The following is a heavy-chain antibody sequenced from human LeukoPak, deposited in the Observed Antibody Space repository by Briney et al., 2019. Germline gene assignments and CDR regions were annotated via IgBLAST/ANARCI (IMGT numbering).Heavy chain of an antibody. CDR3: AKDLAATLSGSYFYGSNPFDY. Sequence: GGSLRLSCAASGFTFSSYSMNWVRQAPGKGLEWVSYISSSSSTIYYADSVKGRFTISRDNAKNSLYLQMNSLRAEDTAVYYCAKDLAATLSGSYFYGSNPFDYWGQGTLVTVSS. J-gene: IGHJ4*02. CDR1: GFTFSSYS. D-gene: IGHD1-26*01. V-gene: IGHV3-48*01. CDR2: ISSSSSTI.